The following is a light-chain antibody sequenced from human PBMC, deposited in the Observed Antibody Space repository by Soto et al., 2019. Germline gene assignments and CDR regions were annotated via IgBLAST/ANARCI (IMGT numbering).Light chain of an antibody. V-gene: IGKV3-15*01. CDR3: QQSNNWPYT. CDR2: GAS. J-gene: IGKJ2*01. Sequence: EIVMTQSPATLSVSPGARATLSCRASQSVSHNLAWYQQKPGQAPRLLFYGASTRATGIPARFSGSGSGTDFTLTISSLQSEDFAVYYCQQSNNWPYTFGQGTKLEIK. CDR1: QSVSHN.